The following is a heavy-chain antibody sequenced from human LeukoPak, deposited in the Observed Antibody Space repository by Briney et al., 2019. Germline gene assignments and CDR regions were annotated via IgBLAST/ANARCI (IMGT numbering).Heavy chain of an antibody. CDR1: GYTFTDYY. CDR3: ARVPGPYTTSRFDY. CDR2: IDPNSGGT. V-gene: IGHV1-2*02. Sequence: ASVKVSCKTSGYTFTDYYLHWVRQAPGQGLEWMGRIDPNSGGTNYAQKFQVRVTVTRDTSISTVYMELSGLRSDDTAVYYCARVPGPYTTSRFDYWGQGTLVTVSS. J-gene: IGHJ4*02. D-gene: IGHD6-13*01.